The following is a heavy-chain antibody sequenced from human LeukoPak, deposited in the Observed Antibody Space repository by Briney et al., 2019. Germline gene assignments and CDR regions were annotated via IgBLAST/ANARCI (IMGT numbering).Heavy chain of an antibody. Sequence: GGSLRLSCTASGFTFSSYAMGWVRQAPGKGLEWVSGVSGSGGGTNYADSVKGRFTITRDNSKNTLYLQMNSLRAEDTAVYYCAKIQGYFDYWGQGNLVTVSS. CDR2: VSGSGGGT. V-gene: IGHV3-23*01. J-gene: IGHJ4*02. CDR3: AKIQGYFDY. CDR1: GFTFSSYA.